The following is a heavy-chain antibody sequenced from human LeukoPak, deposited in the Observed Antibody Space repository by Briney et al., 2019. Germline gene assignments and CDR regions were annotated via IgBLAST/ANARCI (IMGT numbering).Heavy chain of an antibody. CDR1: GFTFSSYA. V-gene: IGHV3-23*01. Sequence: GGSLRLSCAASGFTFSSYAMSWVRQAPGKGLEWGSAISGRGCSTYYSDSVKGRFTISRDNSKNTLYLQMHSLRAEDTAVYYCAKGFSGTSSFDYWGQGTLVTVSS. CDR3: AKGFSGTSSFDY. CDR2: ISGRGCST. J-gene: IGHJ4*02.